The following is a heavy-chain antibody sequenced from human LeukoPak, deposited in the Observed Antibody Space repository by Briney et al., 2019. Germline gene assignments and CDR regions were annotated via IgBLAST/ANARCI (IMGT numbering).Heavy chain of an antibody. V-gene: IGHV4-59*01. J-gene: IGHJ4*02. Sequence: SETLSLTCTVSGGSISSYYWSWIRQPPGKGLEWIRYIYYSGSTNYNPSLKSRVTISVDTSKNQFSLKLSSVTAADTAVYYCARRSIAAAGSFDYWGQGTLVTVSS. CDR1: GGSISSYY. CDR3: ARRSIAAAGSFDY. D-gene: IGHD6-13*01. CDR2: IYYSGST.